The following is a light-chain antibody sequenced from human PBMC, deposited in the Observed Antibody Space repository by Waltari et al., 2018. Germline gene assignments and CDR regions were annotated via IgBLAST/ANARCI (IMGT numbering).Light chain of an antibody. J-gene: IGKJ5*01. V-gene: IGKV1-33*01. CDR3: QEGTT. Sequence: DIQMTQSPSSLYASVGDRVTITCQASQDISNYLNWYQQKPGKAPKLLIYDASNLETGVPSRFSGSGSGTDFTFTISSLQPEDIATYYCQEGTTFGQGTRLEIK. CDR1: QDISNY. CDR2: DAS.